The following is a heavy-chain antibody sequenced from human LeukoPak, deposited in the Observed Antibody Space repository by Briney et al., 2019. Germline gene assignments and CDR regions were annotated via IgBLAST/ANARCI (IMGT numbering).Heavy chain of an antibody. D-gene: IGHD1-26*01. CDR3: ARIGLYSGSYLPDY. J-gene: IGHJ4*02. CDR1: GGSISSYY. V-gene: IGHV4-59*01. Sequence: SETLSLTCTVSGGSISSYYCSWIRQPPGKGLKWIGYIYYSGSTNYNPSLNTRVTKSVDTSKNQFSLKLSSVTAADTAVYYCARIGLYSGSYLPDYWGQGTLLTVSS. CDR2: IYYSGST.